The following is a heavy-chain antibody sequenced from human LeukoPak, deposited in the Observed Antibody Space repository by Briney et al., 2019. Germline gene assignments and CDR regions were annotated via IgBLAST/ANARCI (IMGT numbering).Heavy chain of an antibody. CDR3: ASGIRGRGYSYATIYYFDY. J-gene: IGHJ4*02. Sequence: GGSLRLSCAASGFTFSSYSMNWVRQAPGKGLEWVSSISSSSSYIYYADSVKGRFTISRDNAKNSLYLQMNSLRAEDTAVYYCASGIRGRGYSYATIYYFDYWGQGTLVTVSS. D-gene: IGHD5-18*01. V-gene: IGHV3-21*01. CDR1: GFTFSSYS. CDR2: ISSSSSYI.